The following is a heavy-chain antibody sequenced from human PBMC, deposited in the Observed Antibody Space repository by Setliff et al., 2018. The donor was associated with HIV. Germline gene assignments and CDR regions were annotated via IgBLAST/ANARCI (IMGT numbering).Heavy chain of an antibody. Sequence: SGPTLVNPTQTLTLTCTFPGFSLTPRGASVGWIRQPPGRALEWLALIYWNGDERYSASLQGRLSIAKDTSRNQVVLTLTNMSPDDTATYFCAHGRTGIAPPDFDYWGPGSLVTVSS. CDR3: AHGRTGIAPPDFDY. J-gene: IGHJ4*02. V-gene: IGHV2-5*01. D-gene: IGHD7-27*01. CDR2: IYWNGDE. CDR1: GFSLTPRGAS.